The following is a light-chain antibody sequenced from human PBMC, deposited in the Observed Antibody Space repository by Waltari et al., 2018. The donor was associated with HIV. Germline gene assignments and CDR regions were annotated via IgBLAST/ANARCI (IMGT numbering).Light chain of an antibody. J-gene: IGLJ3*02. Sequence: QSALTQPRPVSGSPGQSVTISCTGTSSAAGTYNYVSWYQQHPGKAPKLMIYDVNKRPSGVPDRFSGSKSGNTASLTISGLQADDEADYYCCSYAGSYTWVFGGGTKLTVL. CDR3: CSYAGSYTWV. CDR2: DVN. CDR1: SSAAGTYNY. V-gene: IGLV2-11*01.